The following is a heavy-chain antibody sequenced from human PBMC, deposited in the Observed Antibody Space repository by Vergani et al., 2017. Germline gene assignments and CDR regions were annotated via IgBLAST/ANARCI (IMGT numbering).Heavy chain of an antibody. Sequence: VQLVESGGGVVQPGRSLRLSCAASGFTFSSYAMSWVRQAPGKGLEWVSAISGSGGSTYYADSVKGRFTISRDNSKNTLYLQMNSLRAEDTAVYYCAKVRSSCYYSADAFDIWGQGTMVTVSS. CDR3: AKVRSSCYYSADAFDI. J-gene: IGHJ3*02. V-gene: IGHV3-23*04. D-gene: IGHD3-22*01. CDR1: GFTFSSYA. CDR2: ISGSGGST.